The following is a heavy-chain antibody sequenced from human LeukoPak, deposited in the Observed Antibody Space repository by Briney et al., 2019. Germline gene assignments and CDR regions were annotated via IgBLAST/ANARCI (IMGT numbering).Heavy chain of an antibody. CDR2: IYPGDSDT. CDR1: GYSFTSYW. Sequence: HGESLKISCKGSGYSFTSYWIGWVRQMPGKGLEWMGIIYPGDSDTRYSPSFQGQVTISADKSISTAYLQWSSLKASDTAMYYCARLPKGWLQRRTYYFDYWGLGTLVTVSS. J-gene: IGHJ4*02. D-gene: IGHD5-24*01. CDR3: ARLPKGWLQRRTYYFDY. V-gene: IGHV5-51*01.